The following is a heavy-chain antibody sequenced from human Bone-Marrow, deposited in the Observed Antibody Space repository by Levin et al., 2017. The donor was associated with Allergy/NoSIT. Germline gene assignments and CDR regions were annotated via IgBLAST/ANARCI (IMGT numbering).Heavy chain of an antibody. J-gene: IGHJ6*02. CDR2: ISGSGDKT. Sequence: GGSLRLSCAASGFTFSNYAMTWVRQAPEKGLEWVSTISGSGDKTYYADSVKGRFTISRDNAKNLLFLQMNSLRAEDTAVYYCARRDYYYYGMDVWGQGTTVTVSS. CDR3: ARRDYYYYGMDV. CDR1: GFTFSNYA. V-gene: IGHV3-21*06.